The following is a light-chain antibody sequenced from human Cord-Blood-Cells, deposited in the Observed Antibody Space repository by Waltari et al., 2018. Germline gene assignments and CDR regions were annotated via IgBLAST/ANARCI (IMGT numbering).Light chain of an antibody. CDR3: QQRSNWPQLT. J-gene: IGKJ4*01. CDR2: DAS. Sequence: EIVLTQSPATLSLSPGERATLSCRASKSVSSYLAWYQQKPGPAPRLLIYDASNRATGIPARFSGSGSGTDFTLTISSLEPEDFAVYYCQQRSNWPQLTFGGGTKVEIK. CDR1: KSVSSY. V-gene: IGKV3-11*01.